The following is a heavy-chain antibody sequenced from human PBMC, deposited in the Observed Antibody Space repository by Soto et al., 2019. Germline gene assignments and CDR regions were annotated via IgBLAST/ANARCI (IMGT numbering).Heavy chain of an antibody. V-gene: IGHV2-5*02. CDR2: LYWDDAK. CDR1: GFSLSTSGVC. CDR3: AHSPYISSSYYFDF. D-gene: IGHD6-6*01. Sequence: QITLKESGPTLVKPTQTLTLTCTFSGFSLSTSGVCVGWIRQPPGQALEWLALLYWDDAKRDSPFLKSRLTITKDSPKNQVVLTMTNMDPVDTATYYCAHSPYISSSYYFDFWGQGTLVTVSS. J-gene: IGHJ4*02.